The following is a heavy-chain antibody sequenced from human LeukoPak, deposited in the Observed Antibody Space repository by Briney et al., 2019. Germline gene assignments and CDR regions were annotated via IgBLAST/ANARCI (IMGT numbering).Heavy chain of an antibody. CDR3: AKALDGRGHWYERGADY. Sequence: GGSLRLSCAASGFTFRSYAMSWVRQVPGEGLEWVATVSGDASQTYDSDSLKGRFTISRNNSKNTVYLRMSSLRAEDTAIYYCAKALDGRGHWYERGADYWGQGTLVAVSS. J-gene: IGHJ4*02. D-gene: IGHD2-21*02. CDR2: VSGDASQT. V-gene: IGHV3-23*01. CDR1: GFTFRSYA.